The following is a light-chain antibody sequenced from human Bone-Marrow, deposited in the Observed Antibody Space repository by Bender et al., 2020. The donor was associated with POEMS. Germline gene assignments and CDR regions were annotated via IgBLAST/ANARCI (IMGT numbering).Light chain of an antibody. J-gene: IGLJ1*01. CDR2: GVN. CDR3: FAYARKTRVYV. V-gene: IGLV2-23*02. CDR1: SSDIGSYNY. Sequence: QSALTQPASVSGTPGQSITISCTGTSSDIGSYNYVSWYQQHPGRAPKLLIYGVNKWPSGISYRFSGSKSGNTASLTISGLQAEDEGDYYCFAYARKTRVYVTGTGTEVTVL.